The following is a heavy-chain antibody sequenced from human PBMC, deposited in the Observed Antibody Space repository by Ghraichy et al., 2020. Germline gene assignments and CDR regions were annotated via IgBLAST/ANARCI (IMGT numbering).Heavy chain of an antibody. CDR2: IYPSVST. J-gene: IGHJ4*02. V-gene: IGHV4-4*07. CDR3: ARDTGSGSYDN. D-gene: IGHD3-10*01. Sequence: NLSLTCTVSGGSIGVYYWNWIRQPAGKGLEWIGRIYPSVSTNYNPSLESRVTMSADTSKNQLYFKLSSVTAADTAVYYCARDTGSGSYDNWGQGTLVTVSS. CDR1: GGSIGVYY.